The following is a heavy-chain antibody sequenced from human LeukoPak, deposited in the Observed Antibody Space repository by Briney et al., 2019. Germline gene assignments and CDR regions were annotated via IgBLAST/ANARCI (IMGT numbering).Heavy chain of an antibody. CDR2: IYTSGST. CDR1: GGSLKSYY. D-gene: IGHD3-3*01. J-gene: IGHJ3*02. Sequence: PSETLSLTCSVSGGSLKSYYWNWIRQPPGKGLEWIGRIYTSGSTNYNPSLKSRVTMSVDTSKNQFSLKLSSVTAADTAVYYCAXXXXXXXDFWSGFSDAFDIWGQGTMVTVSS. CDR3: AXXXXXXXDFWSGFSDAFDI. V-gene: IGHV4-4*07.